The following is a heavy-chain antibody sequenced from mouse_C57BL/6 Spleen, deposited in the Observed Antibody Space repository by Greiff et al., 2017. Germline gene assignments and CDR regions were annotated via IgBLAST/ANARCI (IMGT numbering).Heavy chain of an antibody. J-gene: IGHJ4*01. V-gene: IGHV1-55*01. Sequence: QVQLQQPGAELVKPGASVKMSCKASGYTFTSYWITWVKQRPGQGLEWIGDIYPGSGSTNYNEKFKSKATLTVDTSSSTAYMQLISLTSDDSAVYYYARGPYYVSSYYAMDYWGQGTSVTVSS. CDR2: IYPGSGST. D-gene: IGHD1-1*01. CDR1: GYTFTSYW. CDR3: ARGPYYVSSYYAMDY.